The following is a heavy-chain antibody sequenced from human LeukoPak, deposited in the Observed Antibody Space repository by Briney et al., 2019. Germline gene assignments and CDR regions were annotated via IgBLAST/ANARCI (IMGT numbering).Heavy chain of an antibody. CDR2: ISYDGSNK. D-gene: IGHD4-17*01. J-gene: IGHJ4*02. Sequence: PGGSLRLSCAASGFTSSSYAMHWVRQAPGKGLEWVAVISYDGSNKYYADSVKGRFTISRDNSKNTLYLQMNSLRAEDTAVYYCARIYGDPQIDYWGQGTLVTVSS. V-gene: IGHV3-30-3*01. CDR3: ARIYGDPQIDY. CDR1: GFTSSSYA.